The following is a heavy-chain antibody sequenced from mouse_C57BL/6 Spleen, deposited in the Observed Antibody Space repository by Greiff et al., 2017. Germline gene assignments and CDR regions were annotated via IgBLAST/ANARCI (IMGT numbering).Heavy chain of an antibody. V-gene: IGHV5-6*01. CDR2: ISSGASST. CDR3: SRRDLLRYYFDY. CDR1: GFTFSSYG. Sequence: EVQLVESGGDLVKPGGSLKISCAASGFTFSSYGMSWVCQTPDTRLEWVAPISSGASSTYYPDSVKGRFTISRANAKNTLYQQMSSLKSEDTAMYYCSRRDLLRYYFDYWGQGTTLTVSS. J-gene: IGHJ2*01. D-gene: IGHD1-1*01.